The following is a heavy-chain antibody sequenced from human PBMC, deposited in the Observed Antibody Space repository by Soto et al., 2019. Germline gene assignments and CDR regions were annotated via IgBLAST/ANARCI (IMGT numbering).Heavy chain of an antibody. CDR2: ISSSSSTI. D-gene: IGHD2-15*01. Sequence: GGSLRLSCAASGFTFSSYSMNWVRQAPGKGLEWVSYISSSSSTIYYADSVKGRFTISRDNAKNSLYLQMNSLRDEDTAVYYCASSLPAPVAYNWFDPWGQGTLVTVSS. J-gene: IGHJ5*02. CDR3: ASSLPAPVAYNWFDP. V-gene: IGHV3-48*02. CDR1: GFTFSSYS.